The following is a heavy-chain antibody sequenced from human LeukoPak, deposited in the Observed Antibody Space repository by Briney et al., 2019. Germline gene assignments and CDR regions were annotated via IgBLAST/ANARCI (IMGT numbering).Heavy chain of an antibody. V-gene: IGHV3-66*01. D-gene: IGHD3-22*01. J-gene: IGHJ3*02. Sequence: QAGGSLRLSCAASGFTVSSNYMSWVRQAPGKGLEWVSVIYSGGSTYYADSVKGRFTISRDNSKNTLYLQMNSLRAEDTAVYYCASSEDSSGFAFDIWGQGTMVTVSS. CDR3: ASSEDSSGFAFDI. CDR2: IYSGGST. CDR1: GFTVSSNY.